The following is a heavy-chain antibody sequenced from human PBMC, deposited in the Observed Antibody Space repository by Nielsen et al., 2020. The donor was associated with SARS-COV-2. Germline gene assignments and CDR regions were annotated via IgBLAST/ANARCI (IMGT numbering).Heavy chain of an antibody. CDR2: IYSGGST. CDR3: ASPTLYSGREVSDY. J-gene: IGHJ4*02. Sequence: GGSLRLSCAASGFTVSSNYMSWVRQAPGKGLEWVSVIYSGGSTYYADSVKGRFTISRDNSKNTLYLQMNSLRAEDTAVYYCASPTLYSGREVSDYWGQGTLVTVSS. D-gene: IGHD1-26*01. CDR1: GFTVSSNY. V-gene: IGHV3-53*01.